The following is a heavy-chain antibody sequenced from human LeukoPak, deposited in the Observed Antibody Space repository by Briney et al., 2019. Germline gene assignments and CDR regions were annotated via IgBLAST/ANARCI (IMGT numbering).Heavy chain of an antibody. CDR3: ARVPDFVGVAYYFDY. CDR1: GFTFSSYA. D-gene: IGHD3-3*01. CDR2: ISYDGSNK. V-gene: IGHV3-30-3*01. J-gene: IGHJ4*02. Sequence: GGSLSLSCAASGFTFSSYAMHWVRQAPGKGLEWVAVISYDGSNKYYADSVKGRFTISRDNSKNTLYLQMNSLRAEDTAVYYCARVPDFVGVAYYFDYWGQGTLVTVSS.